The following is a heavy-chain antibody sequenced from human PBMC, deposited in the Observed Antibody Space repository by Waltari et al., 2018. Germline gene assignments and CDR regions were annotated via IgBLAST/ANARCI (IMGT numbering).Heavy chain of an antibody. V-gene: IGHV4-34*01. Sequence: QVQLQQWGAGLLKPSETLSLTCAVYGGSFSGYYWSWIRQPPGKGLEWIGEINHRGSTNYNPSLKSRVTISVDTSKNQFSLKLSSVTAADTAVYYCARGLKNAFDIWGQGTMVTVSS. CDR2: INHRGST. CDR1: GGSFSGYY. CDR3: ARGLKNAFDI. J-gene: IGHJ3*02.